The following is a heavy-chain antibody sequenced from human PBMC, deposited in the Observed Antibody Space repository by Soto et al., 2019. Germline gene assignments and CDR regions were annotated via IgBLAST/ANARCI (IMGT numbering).Heavy chain of an antibody. CDR3: ARTKRYCSGGSCYSRYNWFDP. Sequence: ASVKVSCMASGYTFTSYGFSWVRQAPGQGLEWIGWISAYNGNTNYAQKLQGRVTMTTDTSTSTAYMELRSLRSDDTAVYYCARTKRYCSGGSCYSRYNWFDPWGQGTLVTVSS. D-gene: IGHD2-15*01. J-gene: IGHJ5*02. V-gene: IGHV1-18*01. CDR1: GYTFTSYG. CDR2: ISAYNGNT.